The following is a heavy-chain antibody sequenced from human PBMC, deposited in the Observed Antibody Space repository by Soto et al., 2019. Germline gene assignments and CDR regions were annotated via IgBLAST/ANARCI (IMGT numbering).Heavy chain of an antibody. CDR3: ARSSSSWILLDP. V-gene: IGHV4-30-4*01. J-gene: IGHJ5*02. CDR2: IYYSGST. CDR1: GGPDSSGDYY. Sequence: TSETLSLTCTVSGGPDSSGDYYRGWIGQPPGKGLEWIGYIYYSGSTYYNPSLKSRVTISVDTSKNQFSLKLSSVTAADTAVYYCARSSSSWILLDPWGQGTLVTVSS. D-gene: IGHD6-13*01.